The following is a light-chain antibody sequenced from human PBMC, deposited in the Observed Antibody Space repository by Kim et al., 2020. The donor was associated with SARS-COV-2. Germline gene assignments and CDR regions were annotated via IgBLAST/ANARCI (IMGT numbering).Light chain of an antibody. CDR2: EDN. Sequence: ESPGKTVTISCTRSSGSIASNYVQWYQQRPGSSPTTVIYEDNQRPSGVPDRFSGSVDSSSNSASLTISGLKTEDEADYYCQSSVVFGGGTQLTVL. J-gene: IGLJ2*01. CDR1: SGSIASNY. CDR3: QSSVV. V-gene: IGLV6-57*01.